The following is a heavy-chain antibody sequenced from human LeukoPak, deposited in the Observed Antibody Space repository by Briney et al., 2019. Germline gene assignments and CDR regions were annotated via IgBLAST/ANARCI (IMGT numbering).Heavy chain of an antibody. CDR3: AGQIYSYGISPYYYYGMDV. V-gene: IGHV4-34*01. D-gene: IGHD5-18*01. Sequence: SQTLSLTCAVYGGSFSGYYWSWVRQPPGKGLEWLGEINHSGRTNNNPSLKSRVTISVDTSKNQYSLKLSSVTAADTAVYYCAGQIYSYGISPYYYYGMDVWGQGTTVTVSS. CDR1: GGSFSGYY. J-gene: IGHJ6*02. CDR2: INHSGRT.